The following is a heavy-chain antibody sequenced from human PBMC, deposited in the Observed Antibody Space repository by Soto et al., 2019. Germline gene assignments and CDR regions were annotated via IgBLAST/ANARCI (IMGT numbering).Heavy chain of an antibody. Sequence: ETLSLTCAVHGESFSGYDGPFSGYYWSWIRQPPGKGLEWIGEINHRGGANYKPSLKSRVTISVDTSKNQCSLSLNSVTAADTAVYYCARGQRRGGSSGWSLWGQGTLVTVSS. J-gene: IGHJ4*02. D-gene: IGHD6-19*01. V-gene: IGHV4-34*01. CDR3: ARGQRRGGSSGWSL. CDR2: INHRGGA. CDR1: GESFSGYDGPFSGYY.